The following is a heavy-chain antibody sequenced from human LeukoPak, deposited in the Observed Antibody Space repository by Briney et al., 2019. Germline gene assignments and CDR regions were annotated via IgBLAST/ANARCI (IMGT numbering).Heavy chain of an antibody. CDR1: GFTFSSYA. J-gene: IGHJ4*02. V-gene: IGHV3-23*01. CDR2: ISGRSGDT. Sequence: GGSLRLSCAASGFTFSSYAMSWVRQAPGKGLEWVSAISGRSGDTYYAASVKGRFTISRDNSKNTLYLQMNTLRAEDTAVYYCAPYEGIRARGGQGTLVTVSS. CDR3: APYEGIRAR. D-gene: IGHD2-8*01.